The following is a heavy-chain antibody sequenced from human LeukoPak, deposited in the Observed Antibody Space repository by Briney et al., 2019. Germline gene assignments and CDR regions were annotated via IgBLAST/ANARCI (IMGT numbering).Heavy chain of an antibody. CDR1: GFTFSSYA. J-gene: IGHJ4*02. CDR2: ISYDGSNK. Sequence: GRSLRLSCAASGFTFSSYAMHWVRQAPGKGLEWVAVISYDGSNKYYADSVKGRFTISRDNSKNTLYLQMNSLRAEDTAVYYCARLYDSSGPFDYWAREPWSPSPQ. D-gene: IGHD3-22*01. V-gene: IGHV3-30*01. CDR3: ARLYDSSGPFDY.